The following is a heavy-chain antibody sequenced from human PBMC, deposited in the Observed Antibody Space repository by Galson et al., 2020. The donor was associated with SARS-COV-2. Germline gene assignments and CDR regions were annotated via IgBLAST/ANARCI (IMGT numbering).Heavy chain of an antibody. V-gene: IGHV3-49*03. D-gene: IGHD4-17*01. CDR2: IRSEASGETT. J-gene: IGHJ6*02. CDR1: GFTFGEYA. Sequence: GGSLRLSCTGSGFTFGEYAMSWFRQAPGKGLEWDGFIRSEASGETTEYAASVRGRFTFSRDDSKRIAYLQMSSLKTEDTAIYYCTRLLTVESYYYYGLDFWGQGTTVTVSS. CDR3: TRLLTVESYYYYGLDF.